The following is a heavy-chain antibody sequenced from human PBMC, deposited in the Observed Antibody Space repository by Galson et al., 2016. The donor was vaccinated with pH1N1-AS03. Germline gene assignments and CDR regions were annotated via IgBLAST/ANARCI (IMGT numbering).Heavy chain of an antibody. Sequence: SLRLSCAASGITFSTYWMSWVRQAPGKGLEWLSYISSSGRTIYYADSVKGRFTISRDNAKNSVDLQMNSLRGEDTAVYYCARVESGNTYGYVALDVWGLGTTVTVSS. D-gene: IGHD5-18*01. J-gene: IGHJ6*02. CDR1: GITFSTYW. CDR3: ARVESGNTYGYVALDV. CDR2: ISSSGRTI. V-gene: IGHV3-11*01.